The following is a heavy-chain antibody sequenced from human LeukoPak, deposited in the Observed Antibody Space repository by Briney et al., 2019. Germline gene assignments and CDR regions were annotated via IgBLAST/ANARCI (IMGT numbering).Heavy chain of an antibody. CDR2: IYYSGSA. V-gene: IGHV4-30-4*01. CDR1: GGFISSGYYY. J-gene: IGHJ4*02. CDR3: ASDPDYGDF. Sequence: SETLSLTCSVSGGFISSGYYYWSWIRQPPGKGLEWLGCIYYSGSAYYNPSLKSRVTISVTSKQQFSLNLNSVTDADTAVYFCASDPDYGDFWGQGTLVAVSS.